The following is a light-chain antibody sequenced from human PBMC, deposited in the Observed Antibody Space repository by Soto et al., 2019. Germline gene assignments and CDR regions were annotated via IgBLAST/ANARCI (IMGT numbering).Light chain of an antibody. CDR2: SNN. Sequence: QSVLTQPLSASGTPGQRVTISCSGSSSNIGSNTVNWYQQLPGTAPKLLIYSNNQRPSGVPDRFSGSKSGTSASLAISGLQAEDVSDYYCAAWDDSLNGPVFGGGTKLTVL. J-gene: IGLJ3*02. CDR3: AAWDDSLNGPV. V-gene: IGLV1-44*01. CDR1: SSNIGSNT.